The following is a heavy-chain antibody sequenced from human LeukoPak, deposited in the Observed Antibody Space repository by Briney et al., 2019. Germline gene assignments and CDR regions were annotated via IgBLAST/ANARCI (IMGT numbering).Heavy chain of an antibody. D-gene: IGHD2-15*01. Sequence: GGSLRLSCSASGFTFSSYAMHWVRQAPGKGLEYVSAITSNGGSTYYADSVKGRFTISRDNSKNTLYLQMSSLRAEDTAVYCCVKGYCSGDSCYWYFDLWGRGTPVTVSS. V-gene: IGHV3-64D*06. CDR2: ITSNGGST. CDR1: GFTFSSYA. CDR3: VKGYCSGDSCYWYFDL. J-gene: IGHJ2*01.